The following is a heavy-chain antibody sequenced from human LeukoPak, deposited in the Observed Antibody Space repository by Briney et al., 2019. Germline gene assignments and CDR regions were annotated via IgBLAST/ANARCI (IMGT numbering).Heavy chain of an antibody. CDR3: AREWEDIVVVVAARRINWFDP. V-gene: IGHV4-61*02. CDR2: IYTSGST. J-gene: IGHJ5*02. D-gene: IGHD2-15*01. CDR1: GGSISSGSYY. Sequence: SSQTLSLTCTVSGGSISSGSYYWSWIRQPAGKGLEWIGRIYTSGSTNYNPSLKSRVTISVDTSKNQFSLKLNSVTAADTAVYYCAREWEDIVVVVAARRINWFDPWGQGTLVTVSS.